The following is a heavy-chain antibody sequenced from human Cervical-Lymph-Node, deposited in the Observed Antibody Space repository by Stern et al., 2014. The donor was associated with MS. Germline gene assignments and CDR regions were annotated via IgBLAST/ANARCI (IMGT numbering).Heavy chain of an antibody. CDR1: GYTFTSYG. V-gene: IGHV1-18*04. CDR3: ARSKSGSYSYYYGMDV. CDR2: FSAYNGNT. D-gene: IGHD1-26*01. J-gene: IGHJ6*02. Sequence: VQLVQSGAEVKKPGASVKVSCKASGYTFTSYGISWVRQAPGQGLEWMGWFSAYNGNTNYAQKLQGRVTMTTDTSTSTAYMELRSLRSDDTAVYSCARSKSGSYSYYYGMDVWGQGTTVTVSS.